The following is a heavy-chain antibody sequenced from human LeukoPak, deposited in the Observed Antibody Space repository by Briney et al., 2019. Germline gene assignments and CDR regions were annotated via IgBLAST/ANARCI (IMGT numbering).Heavy chain of an antibody. V-gene: IGHV5-51*01. J-gene: IGHJ4*02. Sequence: PGESLKISCKGSGYSFTSYWIGWVRQMPGKGLEWMGIIYPGDSDTRYSPSFQGQVTISADKSISTAYLQWSSLKALDTAMYYCARAGQPTYGDYAGFPDYWGQGTLVTVSS. CDR2: IYPGDSDT. CDR1: GYSFTSYW. CDR3: ARAGQPTYGDYAGFPDY. D-gene: IGHD4-17*01.